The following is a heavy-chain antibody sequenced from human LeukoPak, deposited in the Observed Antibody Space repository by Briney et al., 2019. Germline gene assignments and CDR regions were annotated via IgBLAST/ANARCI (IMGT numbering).Heavy chain of an antibody. CDR1: GFTFTKYW. Sequence: PGDSLRLSCAASGFTFTKYWMTWVRRAPGKGLEWVGNIKQDGSDKNYMDSVKGRFTISRDNTKNSVYLQMSSLRAEDTAVYYCAREVWGPEYWGQGTLVTVSS. V-gene: IGHV3-7*01. CDR3: AREVWGPEY. D-gene: IGHD1-14*01. J-gene: IGHJ4*02. CDR2: IKQDGSDK.